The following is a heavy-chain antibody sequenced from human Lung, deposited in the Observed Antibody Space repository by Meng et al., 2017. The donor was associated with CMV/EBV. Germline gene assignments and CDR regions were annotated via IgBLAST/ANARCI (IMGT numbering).Heavy chain of an antibody. CDR3: VRYANSHYGMDV. V-gene: IGHV3-7*01. CDR2: IKEDGSGQ. CDR1: GFTFTTFW. Sequence: GGSLRLXXAASGFTFTTFWMTWVRQAPGKGLEWVANIKEDGSGQWYVDSVKGRFTISRDNAKQSVYLQMDSLRAEDTAVYYCVRYANSHYGMDVWGQGTTVTVSS. J-gene: IGHJ6*02. D-gene: IGHD2-21*01.